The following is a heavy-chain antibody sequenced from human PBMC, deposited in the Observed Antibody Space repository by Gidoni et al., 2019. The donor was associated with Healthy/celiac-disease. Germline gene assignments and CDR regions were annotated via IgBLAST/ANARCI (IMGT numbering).Heavy chain of an antibody. D-gene: IGHD3-22*01. CDR2: IYYSGRT. Sequence: LQLQESGPGLVKPSETLSLTCTVSGGSISSSSYYWGWIRQPPGKGLEWIGSIYYSGRTYYNPSLKSRVTISVDTSKNQFSLKLSSVTAADTAVYYCARHGERYYYDSSGYYYGNWYFDLWGRGTLVTVSS. CDR3: ARHGERYYYDSSGYYYGNWYFDL. J-gene: IGHJ2*01. V-gene: IGHV4-39*01. CDR1: GGSISSSSYY.